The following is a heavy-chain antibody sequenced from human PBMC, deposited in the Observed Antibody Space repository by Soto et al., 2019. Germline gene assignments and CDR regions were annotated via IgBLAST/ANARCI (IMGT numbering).Heavy chain of an antibody. Sequence: PGGSLRLSCAASGFTFSSYSMNWVRQAPGKGLEWVSSSSSSSRHIYYADSVKGRFTTSRDNAKNSMYLKMNSLRAEDTAVYYCARDSSGWYYFDYWGQGTLVTVSS. CDR1: GFTFSSYS. D-gene: IGHD6-19*01. CDR3: ARDSSGWYYFDY. J-gene: IGHJ4*02. V-gene: IGHV3-21*01. CDR2: SSSSSRHI.